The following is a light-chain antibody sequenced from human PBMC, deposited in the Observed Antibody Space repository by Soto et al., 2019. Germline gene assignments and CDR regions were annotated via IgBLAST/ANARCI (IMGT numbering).Light chain of an antibody. V-gene: IGLV1-44*01. Sequence: SVLTQPHSASGTPGQMVTISCTGNSSNIGTSSVHWFQQLPGTAPKLLISTTNQRPSGVPERFSGSKSGTSASLAISGLQSEDEADCYCAAWDDSLNGHVFGTGTKVTVL. CDR2: TTN. CDR1: SSNIGTSS. J-gene: IGLJ1*01. CDR3: AAWDDSLNGHV.